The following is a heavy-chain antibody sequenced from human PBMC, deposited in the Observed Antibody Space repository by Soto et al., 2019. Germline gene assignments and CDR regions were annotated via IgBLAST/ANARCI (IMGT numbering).Heavy chain of an antibody. CDR3: AIGVYGSGNYYTGPSAFDI. J-gene: IGHJ3*02. D-gene: IGHD3-10*01. V-gene: IGHV1-69*06. CDR1: GGTLSDHG. CDR2: TIPVFNTA. Sequence: QVQLEQSGAEVKKPGSSVKISCKASGGTLSDHGVSWLRQAPGQGLEWVGGTIPVFNTANYAPKFQGRVTIAADKSTNIAYMELGSLRSDDTAFYYCAIGVYGSGNYYTGPSAFDIWGQGTLVIVSS.